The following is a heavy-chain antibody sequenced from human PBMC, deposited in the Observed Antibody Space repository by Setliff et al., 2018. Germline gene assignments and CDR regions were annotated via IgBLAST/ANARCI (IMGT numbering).Heavy chain of an antibody. V-gene: IGHV1-18*01. J-gene: IGHJ3*02. CDR3: ARGALNWAAFNI. CDR1: GYTFSNYG. Sequence: ASVKVSCKASGYTFSNYGVTWVRQAPGQGLEWMGWVTAGNGDTKYSQKFQGRVTITADESTRTVNMELTSLRSEDTALYYCARGALNWAAFNIWGQGTMVT. CDR2: VTAGNGDT. D-gene: IGHD3-16*01.